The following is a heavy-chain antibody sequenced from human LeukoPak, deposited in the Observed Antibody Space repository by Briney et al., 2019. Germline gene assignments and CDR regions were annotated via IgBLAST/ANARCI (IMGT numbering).Heavy chain of an antibody. D-gene: IGHD3-3*01. J-gene: IGHJ5*01. Sequence: GRSLRLSCAASGFTLSSYGMHWVRQAPGKGLEWVAVISNDGGNKYYADSGKGRFTISRDNSKNMLYLQMNSLRAEDTAVYYCAKEAGKTTLEWLSLPHNWFDSWGQGTLVTVSS. CDR2: ISNDGGNK. CDR3: AKEAGKTTLEWLSLPHNWFDS. V-gene: IGHV3-30*18. CDR1: GFTLSSYG.